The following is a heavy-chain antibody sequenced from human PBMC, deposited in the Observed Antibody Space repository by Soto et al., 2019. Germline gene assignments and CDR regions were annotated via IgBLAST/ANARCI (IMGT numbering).Heavy chain of an antibody. CDR1: GSSISSSSYY. J-gene: IGHJ4*02. D-gene: IGHD5-12*01. Sequence: SETLCLTFTFSGSSISSSSYYWGWIRQPPGKGLEWIGSIYYSGSTYYNPSLKSRVTISVDTSKNQFSLKLSSVTAADTAVYYCARRRTGGYDYFDYWGQGTLVTVPQ. CDR2: IYYSGST. V-gene: IGHV4-39*01. CDR3: ARRRTGGYDYFDY.